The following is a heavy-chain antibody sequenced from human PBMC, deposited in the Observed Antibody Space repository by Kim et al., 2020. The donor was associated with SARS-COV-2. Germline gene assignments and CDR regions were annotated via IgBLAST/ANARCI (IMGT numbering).Heavy chain of an antibody. V-gene: IGHV3-48*02. CDR1: GFTFSSYS. CDR2: ISSSSSTI. D-gene: IGHD3-10*01. CDR3: ARLYYGSGSYYLDY. Sequence: GGSLRLSCAASGFTFSSYSMNWVRQAPGRGLEWVSYISSSSSTIYYADSVKGRFTISRDNAKNSLYLQMNSLRDEDTAVYYCARLYYGSGSYYLDYWGQGTLVTVSS. J-gene: IGHJ4*02.